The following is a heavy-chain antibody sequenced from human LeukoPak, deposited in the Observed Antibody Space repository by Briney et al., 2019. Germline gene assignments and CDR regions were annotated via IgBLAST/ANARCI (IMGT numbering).Heavy chain of an antibody. J-gene: IGHJ2*01. D-gene: IGHD5-18*01. CDR1: GFTFSSYA. V-gene: IGHV3-53*01. Sequence: PGGSLRLSCAASGFTFSSYAMSWVRQAPGKGLEWVSVIYSGGSTYYADSVKGRFTISRDNSKNTLYLQMNSLRAEDTAVYYCASFSDTAMAPGWYFDLWGRGTLVTVSS. CDR3: ASFSDTAMAPGWYFDL. CDR2: IYSGGST.